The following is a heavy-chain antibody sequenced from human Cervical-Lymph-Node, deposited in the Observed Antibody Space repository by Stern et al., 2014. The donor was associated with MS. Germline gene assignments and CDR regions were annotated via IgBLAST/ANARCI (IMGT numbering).Heavy chain of an antibody. Sequence: QVTLKESGPTLVKPTQTLTLTCTFSGFSLSTSGVGVGWIRQPPGKALGWLALIYWDDDKLHSPSLKNRLTITKDTSKNQVVLTMTNMDPVDTATYFCAHRTKQQFGYWGQGTLVTVSS. CDR1: GFSLSTSGVG. D-gene: IGHD6-13*01. CDR2: IYWDDDK. V-gene: IGHV2-5*02. CDR3: AHRTKQQFGY. J-gene: IGHJ4*02.